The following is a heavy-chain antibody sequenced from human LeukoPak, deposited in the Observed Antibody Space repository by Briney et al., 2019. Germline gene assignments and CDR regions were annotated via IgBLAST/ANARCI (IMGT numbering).Heavy chain of an antibody. Sequence: GASVKVSCKASGGTFSSYAISWVRQAPGQGLEWMGGIIPIFGTANYAQKFQGRVTITADESTSTAYMELSSLRSEDTAVYYCAREYFGSCYVSNYFDYWGQGTLVTVSS. CDR2: IIPIFGTA. D-gene: IGHD1-26*01. J-gene: IGHJ4*02. V-gene: IGHV1-69*13. CDR3: AREYFGSCYVSNYFDY. CDR1: GGTFSSYA.